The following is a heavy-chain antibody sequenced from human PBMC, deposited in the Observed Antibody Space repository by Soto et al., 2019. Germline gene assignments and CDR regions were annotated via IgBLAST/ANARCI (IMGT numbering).Heavy chain of an antibody. D-gene: IGHD5-12*01. Sequence: GGSLRLSCAASGFTFSTYWMHWIRQVPGKGLEWVSRINSDASHTYYADSVKGRFTISRDNAKNTLHLEMNSLGAEDTAIYYCLRGNTGYGNFDSWGQGALVTVSS. V-gene: IGHV3-74*01. J-gene: IGHJ4*02. CDR1: GFTFSTYW. CDR3: LRGNTGYGNFDS. CDR2: INSDASHT.